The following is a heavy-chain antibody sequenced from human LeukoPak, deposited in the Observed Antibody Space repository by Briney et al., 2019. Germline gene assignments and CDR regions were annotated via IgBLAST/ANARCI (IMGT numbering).Heavy chain of an antibody. V-gene: IGHV5-51*01. CDR3: ARRPYCGGNCYSGYYFDH. J-gene: IGHJ4*02. D-gene: IGHD2-21*02. Sequence: GGALKISRWGSGYNFTNFWVAWVRQVPGKGLEWWGIIYTYDSETAYCPSFQGQVTRENAKSILTAYLQWKSLKATDTAIYYCARRPYCGGNCYSGYYFDHWGQGTLVTVSS. CDR1: GYNFTNFW. CDR2: IYTYDSET.